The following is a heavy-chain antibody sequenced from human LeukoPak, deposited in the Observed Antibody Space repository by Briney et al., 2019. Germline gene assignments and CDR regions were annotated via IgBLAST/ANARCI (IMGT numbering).Heavy chain of an antibody. CDR3: ARDLRDPRSEALWQQLVGDAFDI. D-gene: IGHD6-13*01. CDR2: IKTDGSST. V-gene: IGHV3-74*01. Sequence: PGGSLRLSCAASGFTFSSYWMHWVRQAPGKGLVWVSHIKTDGSSTNYAESVKGRFTISRDNAKNTVYLQMNSLRAEDTAVYYCARDLRDPRSEALWQQLVGDAFDIWGQGTMVTVSS. CDR1: GFTFSSYW. J-gene: IGHJ3*02.